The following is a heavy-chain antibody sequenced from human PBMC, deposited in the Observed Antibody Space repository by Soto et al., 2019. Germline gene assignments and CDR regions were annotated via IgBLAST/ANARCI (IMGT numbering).Heavy chain of an antibody. V-gene: IGHV3-53*01. CDR1: GVTGISNY. CDR3: ARVRGLQLFSHFDY. CDR2: IYSGGST. J-gene: IGHJ4*02. Sequence: GGSLRLSCAASGVTGISNYMSWVRQAPGKGLEWVSVIYSGGSTYYADSVKGRFTISRDNSKNTLYLQMNSLRAGDTAVYYCARVRGLQLFSHFDYWGQGTLVTVSS. D-gene: IGHD5-12*01.